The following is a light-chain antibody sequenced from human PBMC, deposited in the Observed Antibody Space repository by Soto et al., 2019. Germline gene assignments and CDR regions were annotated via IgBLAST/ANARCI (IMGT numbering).Light chain of an antibody. V-gene: IGKV3-20*01. Sequence: EIVLTQSPGTLSLSPGERATLSCRASEFLSSSYLVWYQHKPGQAPRLLIYAASSRATGIPDRFSGSGSATEYTLTINTLEPEDFAVYYCQQQGTFGQGTKLEIK. CDR2: AAS. CDR1: EFLSSSY. CDR3: QQQGT. J-gene: IGKJ2*01.